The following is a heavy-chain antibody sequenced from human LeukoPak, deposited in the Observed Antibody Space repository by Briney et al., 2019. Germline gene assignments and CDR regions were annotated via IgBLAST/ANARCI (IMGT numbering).Heavy chain of an antibody. CDR1: GFTFSSYA. V-gene: IGHV3-23*01. CDR3: AKDPRSFVVVTANY. D-gene: IGHD2-21*02. Sequence: GGSLRLSCAASGFTFSSYAMSWVRQAPGKGLEWVSAINGIGGSTYYADSVKGRFIISRDNSKNTVYLQMNSLRAEDTAVYYCAKDPRSFVVVTANYWGQGTLVTVSS. CDR2: INGIGGST. J-gene: IGHJ4*02.